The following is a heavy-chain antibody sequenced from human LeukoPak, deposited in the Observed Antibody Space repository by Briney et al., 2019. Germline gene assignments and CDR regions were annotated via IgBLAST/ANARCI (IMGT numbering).Heavy chain of an antibody. CDR1: GGSFSGYY. CDR2: INHSGST. CDR3: ARDHGDIVVVPAAMRYYYYYYVDV. J-gene: IGHJ6*03. V-gene: IGHV4-34*01. D-gene: IGHD2-2*01. Sequence: SETLSLTCAVYGGSFSGYYWSWIRQPPGKGLEWIGEINHSGSTNYNPSLKSRVTISVDTSKSQFSLKLSSVTAADTAVYYCARDHGDIVVVPAAMRYYYYYYVDVWGKGTTVTVSS.